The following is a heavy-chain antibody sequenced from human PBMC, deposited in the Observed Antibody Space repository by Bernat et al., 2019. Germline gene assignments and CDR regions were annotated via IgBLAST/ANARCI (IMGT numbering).Heavy chain of an antibody. CDR2: MNPNSGNT. D-gene: IGHD2-2*01. Sequence: QVQLVQSGAEVKKPGASVKVSCKASGYTFTSYDINWVRQATGQGLEWMGWMNPNSGNTGYAQKFQGRVTMTRNTSISTAYMELSSLRSEDTAGYYCAKTNCSSTSCYLDYWGQGTLVTVSS. CDR1: GYTFTSYD. CDR3: AKTNCSSTSCYLDY. V-gene: IGHV1-8*01. J-gene: IGHJ4*02.